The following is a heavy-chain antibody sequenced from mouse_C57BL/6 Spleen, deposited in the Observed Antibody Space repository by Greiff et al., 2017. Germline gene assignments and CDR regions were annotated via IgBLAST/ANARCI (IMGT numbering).Heavy chain of an antibody. D-gene: IGHD4-1*01. CDR1: GFTFSSYA. CDR3: TRKTGTGYFDY. J-gene: IGHJ2*01. V-gene: IGHV5-9-1*02. CDR2: ISSGGDYI. Sequence: EVHLVESGEGLVKPGGSLKLSCAASGFTFSSYAMSWVRQTPEKRLEWVAYISSGGDYIYYADTVKGRFTISRDNARNTLYLQMSSLKSEDTAMYYCTRKTGTGYFDYWGQGTTLTVSS.